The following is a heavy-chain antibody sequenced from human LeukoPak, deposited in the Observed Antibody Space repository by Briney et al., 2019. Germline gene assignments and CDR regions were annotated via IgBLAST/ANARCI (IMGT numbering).Heavy chain of an antibody. CDR1: GGSISSSNW. CDR2: IYHSGST. J-gene: IGHJ6*03. V-gene: IGHV4-4*02. CDR3: ARAYFDWLSSYYMDV. Sequence: KPSGTLSLTCAVSGGSISSSNWWSWVRQPPGKGLEWIGEIYHSGSTNYNPSLKSRVTISVDTSKNQFSLKLSSVTAADTAVYYCARAYFDWLSSYYMDVWGKGTTVTVSS. D-gene: IGHD3-9*01.